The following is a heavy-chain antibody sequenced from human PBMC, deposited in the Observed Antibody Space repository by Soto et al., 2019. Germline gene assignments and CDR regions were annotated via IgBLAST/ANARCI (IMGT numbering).Heavy chain of an antibody. J-gene: IGHJ6*02. CDR1: GGTFSSYA. D-gene: IGHD5-12*01. V-gene: IGHV1-69*13. CDR3: ARDRPGYSPGGRGMDV. CDR2: IIPIFGTA. Sequence: ASVKVSCKASGGTFSSYAISWVLQAPGQGLEWMGGIIPIFGTANYAQKFQGRVTITADESTSTAYMELSSLRSEDTAVYYCARDRPGYSPGGRGMDVWGQGTTVTVSS.